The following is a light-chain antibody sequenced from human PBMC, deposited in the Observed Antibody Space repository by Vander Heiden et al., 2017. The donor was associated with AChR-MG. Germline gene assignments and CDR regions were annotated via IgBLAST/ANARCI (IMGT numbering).Light chain of an antibody. J-gene: IGLJ2*01. Sequence: QSVLTQPPSASGTPGPRVTISCCGSSANMGRHTVDWYQQRLGTAPKHLIFSKNQRPSGAPDRFPGYKSGTSASRAISGPQSEEEADYYGAAWDDSLNGYVVFGGGTKLTVL. CDR3: AAWDDSLNGYVV. V-gene: IGLV1-44*01. CDR1: SANMGRHT. CDR2: SKN.